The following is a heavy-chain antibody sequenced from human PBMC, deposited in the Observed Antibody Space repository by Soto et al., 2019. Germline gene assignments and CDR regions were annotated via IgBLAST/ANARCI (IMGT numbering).Heavy chain of an antibody. Sequence: QMQLVQSGPEVKKPGTSVKVSCKASGFTFTSSAVQWVRQARGQRLEWIGWIVVGSGNTNYAQKFQERVTITRDMSTSTAYMELSSLRSEDTAVYYCAAEVGVGATRGYWGQGTLVTVSS. CDR3: AAEVGVGATRGY. CDR1: GFTFTSSA. CDR2: IVVGSGNT. J-gene: IGHJ4*02. V-gene: IGHV1-58*01. D-gene: IGHD1-26*01.